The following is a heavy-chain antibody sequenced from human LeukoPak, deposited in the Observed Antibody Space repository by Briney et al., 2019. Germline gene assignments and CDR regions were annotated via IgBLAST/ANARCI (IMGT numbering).Heavy chain of an antibody. CDR3: ARHGARDVRTNYDFWSGRPRAFDI. V-gene: IGHV4-39*01. J-gene: IGHJ3*02. CDR1: GGSISSSSYY. CDR2: INHSGRT. Sequence: PSETLSLTCTVSGGSISSSSYYWGWIRQPPGKGLEWIGEINHSGRTNYNPSLKSRVTISVDTSKNQFSLKLSAVTAADTAMYYCARHGARDVRTNYDFWSGRPRAFDIWGQGTMVTVSS. D-gene: IGHD3-3*01.